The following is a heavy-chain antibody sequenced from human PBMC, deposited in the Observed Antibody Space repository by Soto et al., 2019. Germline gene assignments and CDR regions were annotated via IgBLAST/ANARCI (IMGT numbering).Heavy chain of an antibody. J-gene: IGHJ3*02. CDR2: IKQDGSEK. CDR3: ARGQLLWFGEPWGAFDI. CDR1: GFTFSSYW. V-gene: IGHV3-7*04. Sequence: GGSLRLSCAASGFTFSSYWMSWVRQAPGKGLEWVANIKQDGSEKYYVDSVKGRFTISRDNAKNSLYLQMNSLRAEDTAVYYCARGQLLWFGEPWGAFDIWGQGTMVTVSS. D-gene: IGHD3-10*01.